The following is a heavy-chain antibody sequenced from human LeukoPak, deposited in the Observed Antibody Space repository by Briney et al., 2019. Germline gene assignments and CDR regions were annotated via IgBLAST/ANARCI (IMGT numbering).Heavy chain of an antibody. Sequence: PSETLSLTCTVSGGSISSYYWTWIRQPPGKGLEWIGYIYYSGGTNYNPSLKSRVTISVDTSKNQFSLKLSSVTAADTAVYYCARVSGRFLEWLSLDYWGQGTLVTVSS. J-gene: IGHJ4*02. V-gene: IGHV4-59*01. CDR2: IYYSGGT. CDR3: ARVSGRFLEWLSLDY. CDR1: GGSISSYY. D-gene: IGHD3-3*01.